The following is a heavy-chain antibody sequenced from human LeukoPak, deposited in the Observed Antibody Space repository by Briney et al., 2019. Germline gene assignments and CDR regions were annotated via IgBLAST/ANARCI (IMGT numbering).Heavy chain of an antibody. CDR1: GYTFTSYA. D-gene: IGHD6-19*01. V-gene: IGHV1-3*01. Sequence: ASVKVSCKASGYTFTSYAMHWVRQAPGQRLEWMGWINAGNGITKYSQKFQGRVTITRDTSASTAYMELSSLRSEDTAVYYCARDPIAVAGTGRPDYWGQGTLVTVSS. CDR2: INAGNGIT. CDR3: ARDPIAVAGTGRPDY. J-gene: IGHJ4*02.